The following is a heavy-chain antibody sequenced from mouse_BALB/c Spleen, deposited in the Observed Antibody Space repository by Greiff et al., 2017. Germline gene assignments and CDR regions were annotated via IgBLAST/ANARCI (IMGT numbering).Heavy chain of an antibody. CDR1: GFTFSSYY. V-gene: IGHV5-6-2*01. CDR3: ARHGYDAMDY. Sequence: EVKLMESGGGLVKPGGSLKLSCAASGFTFSSYYMSWVRQTPEQRLELVAAINSNGGSTYYHDTVKGRFTISRDTTKNTLYLQMSSLKSEDTALYYCARHGYDAMDYWGQGTSVTVSS. J-gene: IGHJ4*01. CDR2: INSNGGST.